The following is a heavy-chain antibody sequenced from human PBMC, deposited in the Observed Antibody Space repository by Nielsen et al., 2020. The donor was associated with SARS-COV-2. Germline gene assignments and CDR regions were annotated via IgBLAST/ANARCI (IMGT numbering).Heavy chain of an antibody. CDR3: VYGVLES. CDR2: INGNGAPT. CDR1: GFTFSSYY. V-gene: IGHV3-23*01. D-gene: IGHD3-16*01. J-gene: IGHJ4*02. Sequence: GESLKISCAASGFTFSSYYMNWVRQAPGKGLEWVSLINGNGAPTYYADSVKGRFTISRDNSKNSLFLQLNNLRAEDTAVYYCVYGVLESWGQGTLVIVSS.